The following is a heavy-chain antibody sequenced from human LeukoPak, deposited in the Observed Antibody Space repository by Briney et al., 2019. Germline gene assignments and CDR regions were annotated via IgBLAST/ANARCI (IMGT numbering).Heavy chain of an antibody. Sequence: PSETLSLTCAVYGGSFSGYFWTWIRQPPGKGLEWITEINDSGAINYNPSLKSRVSISVDTAKNQFSLKVSSVTAADTAVYYSETRGSGSLNAQSNFDYWGQGTLVTVSS. CDR3: ETRGSGSLNAQSNFDY. J-gene: IGHJ4*02. D-gene: IGHD3-10*01. CDR1: GGSFSGYF. V-gene: IGHV4-34*01. CDR2: INDSGAI.